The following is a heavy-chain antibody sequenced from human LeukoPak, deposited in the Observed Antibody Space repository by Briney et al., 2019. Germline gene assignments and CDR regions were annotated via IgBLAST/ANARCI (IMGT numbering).Heavy chain of an antibody. V-gene: IGHV4-31*03. Sequence: SETLSLTCTVSDGSISSGGYYWSWIRQHPGKGLEWIGYIYYSGSTYYNPSLKSRVTISVDTSKNQFSLKLSSVTAADTAVYYCARSLVVTANWFDPWGQGTLVTVSS. J-gene: IGHJ5*02. D-gene: IGHD2-21*02. CDR1: DGSISSGGYY. CDR2: IYYSGST. CDR3: ARSLVVTANWFDP.